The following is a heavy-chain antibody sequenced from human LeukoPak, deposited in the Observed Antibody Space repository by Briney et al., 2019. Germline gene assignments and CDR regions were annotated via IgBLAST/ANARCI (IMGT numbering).Heavy chain of an antibody. Sequence: ASVKVSCKVSGYTLTELSMHWVRQAPGKGLEWMGGFDPEDGETIYAQKFQGRVTMTEDTSADTAYMELSSLRSEDTAVYYCATKIGFYGSGSYYPPDYWGQGTLVTVSS. CDR3: ATKIGFYGSGSYYPPDY. CDR1: GYTLTELS. J-gene: IGHJ4*02. CDR2: FDPEDGET. V-gene: IGHV1-24*01. D-gene: IGHD3-10*01.